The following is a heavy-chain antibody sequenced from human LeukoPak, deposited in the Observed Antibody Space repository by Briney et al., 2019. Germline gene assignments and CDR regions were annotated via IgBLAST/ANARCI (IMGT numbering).Heavy chain of an antibody. D-gene: IGHD3-22*01. J-gene: IGHJ3*02. CDR1: GYTFTSYG. Sequence: VASVKVSCKASGYTFTSYGISWVRQAPGQGLEWMGWISAYNGNTNYAQKLQGRVTMTTDTSTSTAYMELRSLRSDDTAVYYCARAGYYDSSGYYRLTDAFDIWGQGTMVTVPS. V-gene: IGHV1-18*01. CDR2: ISAYNGNT. CDR3: ARAGYYDSSGYYRLTDAFDI.